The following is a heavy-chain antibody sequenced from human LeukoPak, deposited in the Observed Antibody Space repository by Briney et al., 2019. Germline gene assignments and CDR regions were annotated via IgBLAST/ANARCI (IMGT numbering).Heavy chain of an antibody. CDR2: IYGGGST. CDR3: ASWPVGWYGEDS. V-gene: IGHV3-53*01. J-gene: IGHJ4*02. D-gene: IGHD6-19*01. CDR1: GLSVSSNF. Sequence: GGSLRLSCAATGLSVSSNFMSWVRQAPGKGLEWVSVIYGGGSTYYADSVKGRFTISRDTPKNTLCLQMNSLRVEDTAVYYCASWPVGWYGEDSWGQGTLVTVSS.